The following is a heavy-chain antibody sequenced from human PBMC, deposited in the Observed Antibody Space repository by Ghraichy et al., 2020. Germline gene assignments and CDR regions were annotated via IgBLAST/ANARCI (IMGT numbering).Heavy chain of an antibody. J-gene: IGHJ4*02. CDR1: ADTFSTYA. CDR3: ARDYNDNSGFFD. Sequence: SVKVSCTASADTFSTYAFSWVRQAPGQGLEWVGRIIPMLGSTNYAQKFQGRVTITADKSTSTAFLELSRLKSEDTAVYYCARDYNDNSGFFDWGQGTLVIVS. D-gene: IGHD3-22*01. CDR2: IIPMLGST. V-gene: IGHV1-69*04.